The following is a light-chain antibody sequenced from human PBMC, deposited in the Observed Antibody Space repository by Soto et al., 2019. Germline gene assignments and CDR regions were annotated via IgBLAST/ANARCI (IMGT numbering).Light chain of an antibody. CDR3: QHYNNWLALT. CDR2: DAS. CDR1: QSVSSN. J-gene: IGKJ4*01. V-gene: IGKV3-15*01. Sequence: EIVMTQSPATLSVSPGERATLSCRASQSVSSNLAWYQQKPGQAPRLLIYDASTSATGIPARFSGGGSGTEFTLIISSLQSEDFAVYYCQHYNNWLALTFGRGTKVEIK.